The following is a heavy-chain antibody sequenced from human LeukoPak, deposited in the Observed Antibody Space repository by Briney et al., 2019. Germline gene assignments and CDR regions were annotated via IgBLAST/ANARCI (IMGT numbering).Heavy chain of an antibody. V-gene: IGHV3-23*01. CDR1: GFTFSSYA. CDR2: INSAGST. J-gene: IGHJ4*02. Sequence: GGSLRLSCAASGFTFSSYAMHWVRQAPGKGLEWVSAINSAGSTYYGDSVRGRFTISRDNSKNVLHLQMNSLRAEDTALYYCAKDQNTVATAPFDYWGLGTLVTVSS. CDR3: AKDQNTVATAPFDY. D-gene: IGHD4-17*01.